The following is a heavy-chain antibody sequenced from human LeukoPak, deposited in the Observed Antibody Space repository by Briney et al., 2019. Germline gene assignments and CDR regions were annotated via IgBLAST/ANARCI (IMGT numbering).Heavy chain of an antibody. D-gene: IGHD2-15*01. CDR1: GFTFSDYY. CDR3: ARDGWQNYFDY. CDR2: IKQDGSDK. J-gene: IGHJ4*02. Sequence: PGGSLRLSCAASGFTFSDYYMSWIRQAPGKGLEWVANIKQDGSDKYYVDSVKGRFTISRDNAKNSLYLQMNSLRAEDTAVYYCARDGWQNYFDYWGQGTLVTVSS. V-gene: IGHV3-7*05.